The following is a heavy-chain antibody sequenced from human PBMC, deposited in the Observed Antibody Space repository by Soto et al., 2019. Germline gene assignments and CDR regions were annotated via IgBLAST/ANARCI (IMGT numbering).Heavy chain of an antibody. J-gene: IGHJ4*02. D-gene: IGHD6-19*01. CDR1: GFSLDAYGVG. Sequence: GSRPTLESPTQALTLTCTLSGFSLDAYGVGVGWVRQPPGKALEWLALIYWDDDKRYTPSLRSRLTITKDTSNDQVVLTMTNVDPVDTGTYYCAHSPRATRGWKDYWGQGIPVTVSS. CDR3: AHSPRATRGWKDY. V-gene: IGHV2-5*02. CDR2: IYWDDDK.